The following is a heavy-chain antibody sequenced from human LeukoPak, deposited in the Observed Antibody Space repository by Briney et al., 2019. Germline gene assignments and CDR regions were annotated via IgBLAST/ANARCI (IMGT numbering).Heavy chain of an antibody. CDR2: ISSSGDYT. J-gene: IGHJ4*02. Sequence: PGGSLRLSCAASGFTYNIYAMSWVRQAPGKGPEWVSVISSSGDYTNYADSVKGRFTVSRDNSRNTLYLQMNSLRAEDTAVYYCAKAWVRGVIDYWGQGTLVTVSS. CDR1: GFTYNIYA. D-gene: IGHD3-10*01. V-gene: IGHV3-23*01. CDR3: AKAWVRGVIDY.